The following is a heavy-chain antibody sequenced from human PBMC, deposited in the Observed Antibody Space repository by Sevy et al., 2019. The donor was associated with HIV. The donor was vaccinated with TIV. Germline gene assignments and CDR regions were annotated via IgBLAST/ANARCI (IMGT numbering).Heavy chain of an antibody. CDR3: AGGRYDSSGSFDAFDI. Sequence: GGSLRLSCKPSGFTFITYAMNWVRQAPGKGLEWVSTIYGTSGTTYYAESVRGRFTISRDNSMNTLFLQMNTLRTEDTGLYYCAGGRYDSSGSFDAFDIWGQGTMVTVSS. CDR1: GFTFITYA. J-gene: IGHJ3*02. D-gene: IGHD3-22*01. CDR2: IYGTSGTT. V-gene: IGHV3-23*01.